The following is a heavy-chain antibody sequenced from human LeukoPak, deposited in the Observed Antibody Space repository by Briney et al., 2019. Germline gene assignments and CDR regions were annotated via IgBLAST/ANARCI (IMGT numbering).Heavy chain of an antibody. D-gene: IGHD4-17*01. CDR2: INSDGSST. Sequence: GGSLRLSCAASGFTFSSYWMHWVRQAPGKGLVWVSRINSDGSSTSYADSVKGRFTISRDNAKNTLYLQMNSLRAEDTAEYYCAKVLLPNRLTTWFDSWGQGTLVTVSS. CDR3: AKVLLPNRLTTWFDS. CDR1: GFTFSSYW. V-gene: IGHV3-74*01. J-gene: IGHJ5*01.